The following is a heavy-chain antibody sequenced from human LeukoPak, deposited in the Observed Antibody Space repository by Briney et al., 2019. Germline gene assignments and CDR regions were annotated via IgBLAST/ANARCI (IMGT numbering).Heavy chain of an antibody. CDR1: GGSISSYY. Sequence: SETLSLTCTVSGGSISSYYWSWIRQPPGKGLEWIGYIYYSGSTNYNPSLKSRVTISVDTSKNQFSLKLNSVTAADTAVYYCARDGITYYYDSSGYPTISSFDIWGQGTMVTVSS. CDR2: IYYSGST. J-gene: IGHJ3*02. V-gene: IGHV4-59*01. CDR3: ARDGITYYYDSSGYPTISSFDI. D-gene: IGHD3-22*01.